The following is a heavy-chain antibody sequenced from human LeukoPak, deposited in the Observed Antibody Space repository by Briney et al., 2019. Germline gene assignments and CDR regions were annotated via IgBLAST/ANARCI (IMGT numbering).Heavy chain of an antibody. V-gene: IGHV1-24*01. CDR3: ATEGGRDGYNSFDY. J-gene: IGHJ4*02. CDR1: GYTLTELS. CDR2: FDPEDGET. D-gene: IGHD5-24*01. Sequence: GASVKVSCMVSGYTLTELSMHGVRPAPGKGREWVGGFDPEDGETIYAQKFQGRVTMTEDTSTDTAYMELSSLRSEDTAVYYCATEGGRDGYNSFDYWGQGTLVTVSS.